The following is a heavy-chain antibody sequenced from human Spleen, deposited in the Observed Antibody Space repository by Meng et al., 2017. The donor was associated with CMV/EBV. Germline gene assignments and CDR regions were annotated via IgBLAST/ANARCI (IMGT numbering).Heavy chain of an antibody. Sequence: CGVSRDSISSRVWWNWVRQPPGKGLEWIGEIYYSGKTNYNPSLKSRVTMSVDKSKNQFSLRLSSVTAADTAVYYCARAPETGRFDYWGQGTLVTVSS. J-gene: IGHJ4*02. CDR3: ARAPETGRFDY. CDR2: IYYSGKT. D-gene: IGHD1-1*01. V-gene: IGHV4-4*02. CDR1: RDSISSRVW.